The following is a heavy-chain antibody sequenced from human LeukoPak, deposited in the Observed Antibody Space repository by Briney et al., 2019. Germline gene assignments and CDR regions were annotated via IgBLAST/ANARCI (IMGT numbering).Heavy chain of an antibody. D-gene: IGHD1-1*01. Sequence: GSLRLSCAASGLTFSNYGMHWVRQAPGKGLEWVASIRYDGSDKFYADSVKGRFTISRDNSRDTLYLQMNSLRVEDTAVYFCAEDQQLQPFHYWGRGTLVAVSS. CDR2: IRYDGSDK. J-gene: IGHJ4*02. CDR3: AEDQQLQPFHY. V-gene: IGHV3-30*02. CDR1: GLTFSNYG.